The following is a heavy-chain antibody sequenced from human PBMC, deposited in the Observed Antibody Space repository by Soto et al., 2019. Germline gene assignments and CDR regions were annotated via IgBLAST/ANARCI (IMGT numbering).Heavy chain of an antibody. V-gene: IGHV4-4*02. J-gene: IGHJ4*02. CDR2: TYSGST. CDR1: GGSVSGGDW. CDR3: TRHRGLRNGDPD. Sequence: QVHLQESGPGLVKPSGTLSLTCAVFGGSVSGGDWWSWVRQPPGMGLEWIGDTYSGSTNYNPSLKSRVTISVDQSKNQLSLTLTSVTAADTAVYYCTRHRGLRNGDPDWGQGTPVTVSS. D-gene: IGHD2-15*01.